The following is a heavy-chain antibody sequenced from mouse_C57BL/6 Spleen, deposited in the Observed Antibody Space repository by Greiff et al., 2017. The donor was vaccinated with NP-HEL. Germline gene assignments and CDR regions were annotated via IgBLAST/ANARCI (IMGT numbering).Heavy chain of an antibody. CDR1: GYAFSSYW. CDR2: IYPGDGDT. D-gene: IGHD1-1*01. CDR3: ARTEDYYGSRGYYAMDY. J-gene: IGHJ4*01. V-gene: IGHV1-80*01. Sequence: VHLVESGAELVKPGASVKISCKASGYAFSSYWMNWVQQRPGKGLEWIGQIYPGDGDTNYNGKFKGKATLSADKSYSTAYMQLSSLTSEDSAVYFCARTEDYYGSRGYYAMDYWGQGTSVTVSS.